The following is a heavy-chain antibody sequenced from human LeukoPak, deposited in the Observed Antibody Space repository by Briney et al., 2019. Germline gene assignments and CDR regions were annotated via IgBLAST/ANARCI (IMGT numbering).Heavy chain of an antibody. V-gene: IGHV3-21*01. D-gene: IGHD3-22*01. Sequence: GGSLTLSCAASGYTFSDFSVNWVRQAPGKGLEWVSSISVRSNYRYYADSVRGRFTISRDDARDSLFLQMNSLRAEDTAVYFCVRLRRNNDRSGYYYYCDYWGQGTLVTVSS. J-gene: IGHJ4*02. CDR3: VRLRRNNDRSGYYYYCDY. CDR1: GYTFSDFS. CDR2: ISVRSNYR.